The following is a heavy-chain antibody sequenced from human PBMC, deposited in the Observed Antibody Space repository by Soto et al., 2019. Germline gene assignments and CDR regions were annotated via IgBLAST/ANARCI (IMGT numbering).Heavy chain of an antibody. D-gene: IGHD2-2*02. Sequence: PSETLSLTCTVSGGSISSGGYYWSWIRQHPGKGLEWIGYIYYSGSTYYNPSLKSRVTISVDTSKNQFSLKLSSVTAADTAVYYCARESRRIPFDYWGQGTLVTAPQ. J-gene: IGHJ4*02. CDR2: IYYSGST. V-gene: IGHV4-31*03. CDR1: GGSISSGGYY. CDR3: ARESRRIPFDY.